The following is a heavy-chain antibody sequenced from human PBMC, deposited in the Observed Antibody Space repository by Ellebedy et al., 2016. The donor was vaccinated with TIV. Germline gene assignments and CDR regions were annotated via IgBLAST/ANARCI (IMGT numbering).Heavy chain of an antibody. Sequence: GESLKISCAASGFTFGSFVMHWVRQPPGKGLEWLSVINSDASSTYHANSVKGRFTITRDNSKNTLYLQMNRLRTEDTAVYYCAIGSSSGFNYDRVGFEYWGQGTLVTVSP. J-gene: IGHJ4*02. D-gene: IGHD3-16*01. CDR1: GFTFGSFV. CDR3: AIGSSSGFNYDRVGFEY. CDR2: INSDASST. V-gene: IGHV3-23*03.